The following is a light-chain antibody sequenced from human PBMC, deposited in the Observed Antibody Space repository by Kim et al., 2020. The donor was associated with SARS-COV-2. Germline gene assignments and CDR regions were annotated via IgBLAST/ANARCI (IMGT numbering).Light chain of an antibody. Sequence: ESRGDRLNITSRASQIISTYLNWYQQRAGKAPHLLIYAASSLQDGVPSNFSGSGSGTDFTLTISSLQPEDFATYYCQQSHTTPPTFGQGTKLEI. J-gene: IGKJ2*01. CDR2: AAS. V-gene: IGKV1-39*01. CDR1: QIISTY. CDR3: QQSHTTPPT.